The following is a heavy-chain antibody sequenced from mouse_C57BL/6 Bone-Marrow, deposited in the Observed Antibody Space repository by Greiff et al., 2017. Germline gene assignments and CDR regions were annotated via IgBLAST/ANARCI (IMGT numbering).Heavy chain of an antibody. Sequence: EVQRVESGGGLVQPGESLKLSCESNEYEFPSHDMSWVRKTPEKRLELVAAINSDGGSTYYPDTMERRFIISRDNTKKTLYLQMSSLRSEDTALYYCARFYGYDVGAWFAYWGQGTLVTVSA. CDR1: EYEFPSHD. CDR3: ARFYGYDVGAWFAY. D-gene: IGHD2-2*01. CDR2: INSDGGST. J-gene: IGHJ3*01. V-gene: IGHV5-2*01.